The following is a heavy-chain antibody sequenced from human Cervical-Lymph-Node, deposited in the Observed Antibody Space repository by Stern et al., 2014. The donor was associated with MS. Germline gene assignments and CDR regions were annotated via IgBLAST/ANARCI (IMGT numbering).Heavy chain of an antibody. CDR3: ATQPNRWFHLHYNKYSVMDV. D-gene: IGHD1-14*01. J-gene: IGHJ6*02. CDR1: GFTFSRYA. CDR2: ISSDGSDK. Sequence: VQLVESGGGVVQPGRSLGLSCEASGFTFSRYAMHWVRQAPGKGLGWVAVISSDGSDKTYADSVKAPFNISRVNSKNTLDVEMYSLKTEDPAVYFCATQPNRWFHLHYNKYSVMDVWGQGTTVTVSS. V-gene: IGHV3-30*04.